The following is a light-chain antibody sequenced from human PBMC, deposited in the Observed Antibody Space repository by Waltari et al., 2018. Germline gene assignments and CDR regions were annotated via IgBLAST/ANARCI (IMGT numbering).Light chain of an antibody. CDR3: QSYDSSLSGV. V-gene: IGLV1-40*01. CDR2: GNS. CDR1: SSNIGAGYD. Sequence: QSVLTQPPSVSGAPGQRVTISCTGSSSNIGAGYDLHWYQQLPGTAPKLLIYGNSNRPSGVPDRFSGSKSGTSASLAITGLQAEDEADYYCQSYDSSLSGVFGSGTKVTVL. J-gene: IGLJ6*01.